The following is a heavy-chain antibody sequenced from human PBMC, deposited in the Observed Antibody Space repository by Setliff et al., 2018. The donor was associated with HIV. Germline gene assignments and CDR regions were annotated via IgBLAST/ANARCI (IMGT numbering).Heavy chain of an antibody. CDR1: GGPLSGHY. CDR2: TSHSGKT. V-gene: IGHV4-34*01. Sequence: PSETLSLTCAVYGGPLSGHYWSWIRQPPGQGLEWIGETSHSGKTNYNPSLKSRVTISVDTSKNQFSLKLSSVTAADTAVYYCARAEPDEIAFDIWGQGTMVTVSS. D-gene: IGHD1-1*01. CDR3: ARAEPDEIAFDI. J-gene: IGHJ3*02.